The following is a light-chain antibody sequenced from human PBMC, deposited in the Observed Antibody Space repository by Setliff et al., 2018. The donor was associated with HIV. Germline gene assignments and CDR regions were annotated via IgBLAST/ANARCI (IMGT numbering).Light chain of an antibody. CDR3: SSYTSRTPLYV. CDR2: DFS. CDR1: GDDIGGYNF. V-gene: IGLV2-14*03. J-gene: IGLJ1*01. Sequence: QSVLTQPASVSGSPGQSLAISCTGTGDDIGGYNFVSWYQQHPGKAPKLMIYDFSYRPSGVSNRFSGSKSGNAASLTISGLQAEDEADYYCSSYTSRTPLYVFGTGTKVTV.